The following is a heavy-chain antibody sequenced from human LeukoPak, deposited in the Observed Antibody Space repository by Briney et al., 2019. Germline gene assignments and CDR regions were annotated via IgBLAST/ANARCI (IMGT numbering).Heavy chain of an antibody. J-gene: IGHJ4*02. CDR2: IDSGGGT. CDR3: AKGPQGD. CDR1: GFTFSNYA. D-gene: IGHD3-16*01. Sequence: GGSLRLSCAASGFTFSNYAVNWVRQAPGKGLEWVSAIDSGGGTYYADSVKGRFTISRDNSKNTLYLQLNSLRAEDAAVYYCAKGPQGDWGQGALVTVSS. V-gene: IGHV3-23*01.